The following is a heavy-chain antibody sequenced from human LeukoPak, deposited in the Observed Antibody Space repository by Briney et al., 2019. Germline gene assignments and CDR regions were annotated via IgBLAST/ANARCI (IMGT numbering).Heavy chain of an antibody. CDR3: ARLPPRTEDDAFDI. J-gene: IGHJ3*02. CDR2: YYSGSI. Sequence: YYSGSINYDPSLKCRVIISVDTSKNQFSLKLSSVTAADTAVYYCARLPPRTEDDAFDIWGQGTMVTVSS. V-gene: IGHV4-59*08.